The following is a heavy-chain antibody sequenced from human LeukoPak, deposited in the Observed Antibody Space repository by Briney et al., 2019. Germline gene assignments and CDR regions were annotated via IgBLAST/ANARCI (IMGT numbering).Heavy chain of an antibody. CDR1: GFTFSSYS. CDR2: ISRGSGSI. V-gene: IGHV3-21*01. D-gene: IGHD2-21*02. J-gene: IGHJ2*01. CDR3: ARAPPYCGGDCSDWYFDL. Sequence: PGGSLRLSCAASGFTFSSYSMNWVRQAPGKGLEWVSSISRGSGSIYYADSLKGRFTIPRDNAKNSLYLQMTSLRVEDTAVYYCARAPPYCGGDCSDWYFDLWGRGTLVTVSS.